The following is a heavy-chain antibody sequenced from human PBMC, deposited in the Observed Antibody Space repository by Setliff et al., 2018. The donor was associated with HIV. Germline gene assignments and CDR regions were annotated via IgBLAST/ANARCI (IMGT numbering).Heavy chain of an antibody. V-gene: IGHV4-39*01. CDR3: ARHRQWHLLPDH. CDR2: IHEKGRT. CDR1: GGPISTDHN. J-gene: IGHJ4*02. D-gene: IGHD6-19*01. Sequence: SETLSLTCTVSGGPISTDHNWGWFRQPPGKGLEWIASIHEKGRTYYNPSLKSRVTILMDTSNKQFSVRLRSVTAADTATYYCARHRQWHLLPDHWGQGVWVTVSS.